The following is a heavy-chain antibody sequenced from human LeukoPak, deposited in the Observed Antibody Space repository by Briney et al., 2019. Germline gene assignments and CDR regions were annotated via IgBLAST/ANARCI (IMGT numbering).Heavy chain of an antibody. Sequence: ASVTVSCKVSGYTLTELSMHWVRQAPGRGREWMGGFDPEDGETIYAQKLQARVTMTEDTSTDTAYMELSSLRSEDTAVYYCAILDYYGSGRPYGMDVWGQGTTVTVSS. D-gene: IGHD3-10*01. CDR3: AILDYYGSGRPYGMDV. CDR1: GYTLTELS. J-gene: IGHJ6*02. CDR2: FDPEDGET. V-gene: IGHV1-24*01.